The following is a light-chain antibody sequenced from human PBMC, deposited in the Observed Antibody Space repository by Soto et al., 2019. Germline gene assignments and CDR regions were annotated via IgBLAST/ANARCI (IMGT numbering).Light chain of an antibody. V-gene: IGKV3-20*01. CDR1: QSVSSSY. CDR2: GAS. CDR3: QQYGSSPVT. Sequence: EIVLTQSPVTLSLSPGEGATLSCRASQSVSSSYVAWYQQKPGQAPRVLIYGASSRATGIPDRFSGSGSGTDFTLTISGLEPEDFAVYYCQQYGSSPVTFGQGTRLEIK. J-gene: IGKJ5*01.